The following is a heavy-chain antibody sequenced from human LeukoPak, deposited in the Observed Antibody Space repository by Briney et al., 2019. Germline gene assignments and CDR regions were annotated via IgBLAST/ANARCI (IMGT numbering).Heavy chain of an antibody. J-gene: IGHJ4*02. V-gene: IGHV4-39*07. CDR3: ARDKGTSYLSSFYY. D-gene: IGHD6-6*01. CDR2: IYYSGST. Sequence: PSETLSLTCTVSGGSISSSSYYWGWIRQPPGKGLEWIGSIYYSGSTYYNPSLKSRVTISVDTSKNQFSLKLSSVTAADTAVYYCARDKGTSYLSSFYYWGQGTLVTVSS. CDR1: GGSISSSSYY.